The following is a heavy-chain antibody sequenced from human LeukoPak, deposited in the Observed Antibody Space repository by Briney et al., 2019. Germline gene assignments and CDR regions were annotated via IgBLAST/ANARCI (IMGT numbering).Heavy chain of an antibody. V-gene: IGHV3-23*01. CDR2: IGGSGGST. J-gene: IGHJ4*02. Sequence: GGSLRLSSAASGFTFSSSAMSWVRQAPGKGLEWVSIIGGSGGSTYYADSVKGRFTISRDNSRNTLYLQMNSLRAEDTAVYYCARAGWNYVFDYWGQGTLVALSS. D-gene: IGHD1-7*01. CDR3: ARAGWNYVFDY. CDR1: GFTFSSSA.